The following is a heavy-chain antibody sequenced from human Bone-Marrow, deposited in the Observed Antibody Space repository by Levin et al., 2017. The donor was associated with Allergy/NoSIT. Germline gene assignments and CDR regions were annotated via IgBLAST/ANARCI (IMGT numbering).Heavy chain of an antibody. J-gene: IGHJ4*02. CDR3: AKDLYGGATPADY. Sequence: GGSLRLSCAASGFTVGNNYVAWVRQAPGKGLDWISVIYSGGGTYYADSVKGRFTISRDNAKSSLYLQMDSLRVEDTAVYYCAKDLYGGATPADYWGQGTLVTVSS. CDR1: GFTVGNNY. CDR2: IYSGGGT. D-gene: IGHD3-16*01. V-gene: IGHV3-66*01.